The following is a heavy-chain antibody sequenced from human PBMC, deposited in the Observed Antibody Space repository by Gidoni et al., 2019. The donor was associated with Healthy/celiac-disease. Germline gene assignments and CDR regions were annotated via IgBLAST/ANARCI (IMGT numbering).Heavy chain of an antibody. CDR2: IIPILGIA. D-gene: IGHD1-26*01. Sequence: QVQLVQSGAEVKKPGSSVKVSCKASGGTFSSYAISWVRQAPGQGLEWMGRIIPILGIANYAQKFQGRVTITADKSTSTAYMELSSLRSEDTAVYYCARGHRVGATDNDAFDIWGQGTMVTVSS. J-gene: IGHJ3*02. V-gene: IGHV1-69*04. CDR1: GGTFSSYA. CDR3: ARGHRVGATDNDAFDI.